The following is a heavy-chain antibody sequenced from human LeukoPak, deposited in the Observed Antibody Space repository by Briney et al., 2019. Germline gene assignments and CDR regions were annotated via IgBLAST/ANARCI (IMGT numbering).Heavy chain of an antibody. CDR2: IYTSGST. V-gene: IGHV4-61*02. J-gene: IGHJ4*02. D-gene: IGHD6-13*01. CDR3: ARGRGSSWYYFDS. Sequence: SQTLSLTCTVSGGSISSGSYYWSWIRQPAGKGLEWIGRIYTSGSTNYNPSLKGRVTMTVDTSKNQFSLNLSSVTAADTAVYYCARGRGSSWYYFDSWGQGTLVTVSS. CDR1: GGSISSGSYY.